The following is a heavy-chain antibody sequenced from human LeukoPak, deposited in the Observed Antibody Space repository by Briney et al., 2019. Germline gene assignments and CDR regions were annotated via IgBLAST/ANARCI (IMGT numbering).Heavy chain of an antibody. CDR3: ARDGTTVTFDY. D-gene: IGHD4-17*01. CDR2: ISGSASTI. Sequence: GGSLRLSCAASGFTFSDYYMSWVRQAPGKGLEWVSFISGSASTIYYADSVKGRFTISRDNAKNSLYLQMNSLRAEDTAVYYCARDGTTVTFDYWGQGTLVTVSS. J-gene: IGHJ4*02. V-gene: IGHV3-11*04. CDR1: GFTFSDYY.